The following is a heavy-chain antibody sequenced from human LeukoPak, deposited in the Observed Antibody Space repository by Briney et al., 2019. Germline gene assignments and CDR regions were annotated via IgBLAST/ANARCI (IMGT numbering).Heavy chain of an antibody. J-gene: IGHJ4*02. D-gene: IGHD3-22*01. CDR1: GFTFKNAW. V-gene: IGHV3-15*01. Sequence: GGSLRLSCAASGFTFKNAWMSWVRQAPGKGLEWVGRLKSKTDGGATDYAAPVKGRITISRDDSKNRLHLQMNSLKTEDTAVYYCTTANYYDGSVLEYWGQGTLVTVSS. CDR3: TTANYYDGSVLEY. CDR2: LKSKTDGGAT.